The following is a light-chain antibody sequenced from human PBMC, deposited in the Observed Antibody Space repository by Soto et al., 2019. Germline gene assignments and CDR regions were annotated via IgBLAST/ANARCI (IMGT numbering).Light chain of an antibody. CDR2: DAS. V-gene: IGKV3-15*01. Sequence: EIVMTQSPATLSVSPGERATLSCGASQSLSSNLAWYQQKPGQAPRLLIYDASTRATGIPARFSGSGSGTEFTLTISSLQSADFAVYYCQQYNNWPKTFGQGTKVEIK. J-gene: IGKJ1*01. CDR3: QQYNNWPKT. CDR1: QSLSSN.